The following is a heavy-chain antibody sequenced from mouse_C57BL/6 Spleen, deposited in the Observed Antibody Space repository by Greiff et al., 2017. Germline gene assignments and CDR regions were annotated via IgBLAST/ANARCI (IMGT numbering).Heavy chain of an antibody. CDR2: ISSGSSTI. D-gene: IGHD1-1*01. CDR3: ARDYYGSKGV. J-gene: IGHJ1*03. V-gene: IGHV5-17*01. CDR1: GFTFSDYG. Sequence: EVQVVESGGGLVKPGGSLKLSCAASGFTFSDYGMHWVRQAPEKGLEWVAYISSGSSTIYYADTVKGRFIISRDNAKNTLFLQMTSLRSEDTAMYYCARDYYGSKGVWGTGTTVTVSS.